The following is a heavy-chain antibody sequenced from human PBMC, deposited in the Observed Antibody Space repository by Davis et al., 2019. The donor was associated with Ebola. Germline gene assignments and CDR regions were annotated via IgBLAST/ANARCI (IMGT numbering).Heavy chain of an antibody. CDR2: INHSGST. Sequence: SETLSLTCAVYGGSFSGYYWTWIRQPPGKGLEWIGEINHSGSTNYNPSLKSRVTISVDTSKNQFSLKLSSVTAADTAVYYCASTIFGVLINPYYFDYWGRGTPVTVSS. D-gene: IGHD3-3*01. J-gene: IGHJ4*02. CDR1: GGSFSGYY. V-gene: IGHV4-34*01. CDR3: ASTIFGVLINPYYFDY.